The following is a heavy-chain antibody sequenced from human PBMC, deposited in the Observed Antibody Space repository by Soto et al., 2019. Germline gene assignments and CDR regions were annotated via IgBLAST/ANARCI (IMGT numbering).Heavy chain of an antibody. D-gene: IGHD3-22*01. CDR1: GDSITRSNFY. CDR3: ARHKTTMLTVVSAFDP. J-gene: IGHJ5*02. V-gene: IGHV4-39*02. CDR2: IFYSGST. Sequence: SETLSLTCTVSGDSITRSNFYWGWIRQPPGKGLEWLGSIFYSGSTFYNPAPKSRVTFSLDTSKNHFSLKVSSVTAANTAVYYCARHKTTMLTVVSAFDPWGQGTRVTVSS.